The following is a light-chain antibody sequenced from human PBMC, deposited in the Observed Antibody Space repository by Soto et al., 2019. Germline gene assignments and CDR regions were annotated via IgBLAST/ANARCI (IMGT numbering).Light chain of an antibody. CDR1: QSVSTY. J-gene: IGKJ5*01. CDR2: DTY. CDR3: QQRSSWPPIT. V-gene: IGKV3-11*01. Sequence: EIVLTQSPATLSLSPGERATLSCRASQSVSTYLAWYQHKPGQAPRLLIYDTYNRATGIPARFSGSGSGTDFTLTISSLEPEDFAVYYCQQRSSWPPITFGQGTRLEI.